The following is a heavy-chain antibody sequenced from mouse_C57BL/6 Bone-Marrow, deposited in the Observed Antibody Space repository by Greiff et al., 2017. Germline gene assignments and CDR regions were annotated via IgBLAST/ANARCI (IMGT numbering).Heavy chain of an antibody. V-gene: IGHV1-54*01. Sequence: QVQLQESGAELVRPGTSVKVSCKASGYAFTNYLIEWVKQRPGQGLEWIGVINPGSGGTNYNEKFKGKATLTADKSSSTAYLPLSSLTSEDSAVYFCAKNYGSSYYFDYWGQGTTLTVSS. CDR1: GYAFTNYL. CDR3: AKNYGSSYYFDY. J-gene: IGHJ2*01. CDR2: INPGSGGT. D-gene: IGHD1-1*01.